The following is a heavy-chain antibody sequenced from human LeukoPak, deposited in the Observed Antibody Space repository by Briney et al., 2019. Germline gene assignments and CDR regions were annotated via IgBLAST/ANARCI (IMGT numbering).Heavy chain of an antibody. CDR2: IKEDGSRK. CDR1: GFTFSGHW. Sequence: GGSLSLSCAASGFTFSGHWMTWVRQAPGKGLEWVANIKEDGSRKNYVDSVKGRFTISRDNAKNSLYLQMTSLRAEDTAMYYCATPLDYRDSSGFHQGGDWGQGTLVTVSS. J-gene: IGHJ4*02. CDR3: ATPLDYRDSSGFHQGGD. D-gene: IGHD3-22*01. V-gene: IGHV3-7*03.